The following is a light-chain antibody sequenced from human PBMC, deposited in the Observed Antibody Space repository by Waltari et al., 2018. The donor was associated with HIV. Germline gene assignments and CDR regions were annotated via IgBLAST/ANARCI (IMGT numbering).Light chain of an antibody. Sequence: QSALTQPASVSGSPGQSITISCPGPANNFVSWYQQYPGKAPKLIIYEATHRPSGISTRFSGSKSANTASLTISGLQAADEADYYCSSFTASLSLMFGGGTRLTVL. CDR3: SSFTASLSLM. CDR1: ANNF. CDR2: EAT. J-gene: IGLJ3*02. V-gene: IGLV2-14*01.